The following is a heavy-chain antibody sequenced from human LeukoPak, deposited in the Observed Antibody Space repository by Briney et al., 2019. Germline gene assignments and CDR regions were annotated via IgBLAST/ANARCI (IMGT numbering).Heavy chain of an antibody. Sequence: PGGSLRLSCAASGFTFSHFWMSWVRQAPGKGLEWVAYIKKTGSETYYVDSVKGRFTITRDNTRSSLILQMYSLRAEDTAVYFCAREDGYCSGGNCYSYFDSWGQGTLVTVSS. D-gene: IGHD2-15*01. CDR3: AREDGYCSGGNCYSYFDS. V-gene: IGHV3-7*01. CDR2: IKKTGSET. CDR1: GFTFSHFW. J-gene: IGHJ4*02.